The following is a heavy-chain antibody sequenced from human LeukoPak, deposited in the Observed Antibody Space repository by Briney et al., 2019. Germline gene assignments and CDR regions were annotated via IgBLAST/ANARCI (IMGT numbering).Heavy chain of an antibody. CDR3: TRDYGDYGDDVFDV. V-gene: IGHV1-18*01. CDR2: ISPYHGNT. Sequence: ASVKVSCKTSGYTFTTYGINWVRQAPGQGLEWMGWISPYHGNTKYAYGLQDRVTLTTDASTTTAYMELSGLRPDDTAVYYCTRDYGDYGDDVFDVWGQGTMVIVPS. D-gene: IGHD4-17*01. J-gene: IGHJ3*01. CDR1: GYTFTTYG.